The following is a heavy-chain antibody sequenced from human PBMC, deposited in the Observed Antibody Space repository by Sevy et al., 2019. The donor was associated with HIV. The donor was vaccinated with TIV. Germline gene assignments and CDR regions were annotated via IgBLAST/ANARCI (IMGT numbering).Heavy chain of an antibody. V-gene: IGHV3-21*01. CDR2: ISSSSSYI. CDR1: GFTFSSYS. CDR3: ATDIVVAPGNAFDI. J-gene: IGHJ3*02. D-gene: IGHD2-21*01. Sequence: GSLRLSCAASGFTFSSYSMNWVRQAPGKGLEWVSSISSSSSYIYYADSVKGRFTISRDNAKNSLYLQMNSLRAEDTAVYYCATDIVVAPGNAFDIWGQGTMVTVSS.